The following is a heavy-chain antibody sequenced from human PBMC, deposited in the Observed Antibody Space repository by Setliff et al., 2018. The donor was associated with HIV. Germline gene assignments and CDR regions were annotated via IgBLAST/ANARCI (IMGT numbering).Heavy chain of an antibody. D-gene: IGHD1-1*01. CDR2: LYSGGGVS. J-gene: IGHJ4*02. Sequence: GGSLRLSCAVSGFRISNYAMSWVRQAPGKGLEWVSTLYSGGGVSYYGDSVRGRFTISRDNAKNSLYLQMNSLRPEDTALYFCAKANEPTLGPHYLDNWGQGTLVTVSS. V-gene: IGHV3-23*05. CDR1: GFRISNYA. CDR3: AKANEPTLGPHYLDN.